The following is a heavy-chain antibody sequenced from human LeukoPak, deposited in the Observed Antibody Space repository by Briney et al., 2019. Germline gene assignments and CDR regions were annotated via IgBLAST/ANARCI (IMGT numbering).Heavy chain of an antibody. J-gene: IGHJ5*02. CDR1: GGSISSYY. Sequence: SETLSLTCTVSGGSISSYYWSWIRQPPGKGLEWIGYIYYSGSTNYNPSLKSRVTISVDTSKNQFSLKLSSVTAADTAVYYCARRGGQYSGYDSNWFDPWGQGTLVTVSS. CDR2: IYYSGST. CDR3: ARRGGQYSGYDSNWFDP. D-gene: IGHD5-12*01. V-gene: IGHV4-59*01.